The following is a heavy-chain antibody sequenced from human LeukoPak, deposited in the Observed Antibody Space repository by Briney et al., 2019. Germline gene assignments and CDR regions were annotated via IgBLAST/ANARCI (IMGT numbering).Heavy chain of an antibody. CDR3: SRDLDCTVTACYGGDDGFDI. D-gene: IGHD2-8*02. CDR2: ISSRSLYI. CDR1: GFDFNIYS. V-gene: IGHV3-21*01. Sequence: PGGSLRLSCVASGFDFNIYSMNWVRQAPGKGLEWVASISSRSLYIYYPDSLRGRFTIYRDNAEKSLYLQMNDLRAEDTAVYYCSRDLDCTVTACYGGDDGFDIWGQGTMVTVSS. J-gene: IGHJ3*02.